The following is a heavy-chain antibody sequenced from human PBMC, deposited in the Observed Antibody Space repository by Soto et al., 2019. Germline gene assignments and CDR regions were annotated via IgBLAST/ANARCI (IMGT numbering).Heavy chain of an antibody. V-gene: IGHV3-13*01. J-gene: IGHJ4*02. CDR3: ARARGGYSSGWPFDC. CDR2: IGTAGDT. CDR1: GFTFSSYD. D-gene: IGHD6-19*01. Sequence: EVQLVESGGGLVQPGGSLRLSCAASGFTFSSYDMHWVRQATGKGLEWVSAIGTAGDTYYPGSVKGRFTISRENAKNSLYLQMNSLRAGDTAVYYCARARGGYSSGWPFDCWGQGTLVTVSS.